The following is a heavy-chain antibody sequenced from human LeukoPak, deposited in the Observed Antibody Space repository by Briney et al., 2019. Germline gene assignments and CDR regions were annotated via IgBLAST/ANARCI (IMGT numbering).Heavy chain of an antibody. V-gene: IGHV3-30*02. CDR2: IRYDGSNK. CDR1: GFTFSSYG. D-gene: IGHD2-2*01. J-gene: IGHJ4*02. Sequence: PGGSLRLSCAASGFTFSSYGMHWVCQAPGKGLEWVAFIRYDGSNKYYADSVKGRLTISRDNSKNTLYLQMNSLRAEDTAVYYCAKGYGVVPAASGHWGQGTLVTVSS. CDR3: AKGYGVVPAASGH.